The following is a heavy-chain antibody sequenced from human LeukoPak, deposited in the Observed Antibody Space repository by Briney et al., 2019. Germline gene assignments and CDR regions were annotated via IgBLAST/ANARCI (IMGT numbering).Heavy chain of an antibody. Sequence: NPSETLSLTCAVYGGSFSGYYWSWIRQSPGKGLEWIGEINHSGSTNYNPSLKSRVTISVDTSKNQFSLKLSSVTAADTAVYYCARGKRGYSSSWYDYWGQGTLVTVSS. V-gene: IGHV4-34*01. CDR1: GGSFSGYY. J-gene: IGHJ4*02. CDR3: ARGKRGYSSSWYDY. CDR2: INHSGST. D-gene: IGHD6-13*01.